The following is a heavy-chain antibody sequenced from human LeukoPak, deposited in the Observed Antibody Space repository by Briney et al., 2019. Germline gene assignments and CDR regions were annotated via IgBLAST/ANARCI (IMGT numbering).Heavy chain of an antibody. D-gene: IGHD3-22*01. Sequence: GGSLRLSCAASGFTISSYAMSWVRQAPGKGLEWVSAISGSGGSTYYADSVKGRFTISRDNSKNTLYLQMNSLRAEDTAVYYCAKDGEPGGSGYPQYYIDVWGQGTLVTVSS. CDR1: GFTISSYA. V-gene: IGHV3-23*01. CDR2: ISGSGGST. J-gene: IGHJ4*02. CDR3: AKDGEPGGSGYPQYYIDV.